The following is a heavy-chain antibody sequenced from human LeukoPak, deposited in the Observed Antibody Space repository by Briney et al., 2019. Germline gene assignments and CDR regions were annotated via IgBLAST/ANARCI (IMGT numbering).Heavy chain of an antibody. J-gene: IGHJ4*02. Sequence: GGSLRLSCAASGFTFSSYWMSWVRQAPGKGLEWVANIKQDGSEKYYVDSVKGRFTISRDNAKNSLYLQMNSLRAEDTAVYYCAREDSSGWYPFDYWGQGTLVTVPS. D-gene: IGHD6-19*01. CDR3: AREDSSGWYPFDY. V-gene: IGHV3-7*01. CDR2: IKQDGSEK. CDR1: GFTFSSYW.